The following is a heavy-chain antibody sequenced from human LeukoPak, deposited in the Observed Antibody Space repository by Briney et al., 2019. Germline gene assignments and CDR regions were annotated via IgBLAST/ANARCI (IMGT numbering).Heavy chain of an antibody. CDR1: GFTFSSYG. J-gene: IGHJ6*02. D-gene: IGHD2-15*01. CDR3: AKGGLAGHRMDV. CDR2: ILYDGSKE. V-gene: IGHV3-30*18. Sequence: GGSLRLSCAASGFTFSSYGMHWVRQAPGKGLEWVAVILYDGSKEYYADSVKGRFTISRDNSKNTLYLQMNSLRAEDTAVYYCAKGGLAGHRMDVWGQGTTVTVSS.